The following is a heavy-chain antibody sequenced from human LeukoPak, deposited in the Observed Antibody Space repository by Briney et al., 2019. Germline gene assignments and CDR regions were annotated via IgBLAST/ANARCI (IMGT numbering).Heavy chain of an antibody. CDR2: ISYDGNNK. CDR3: AKDLSLYCGGDCCPDY. Sequence: GGSLRLSCVASGFTFSSYGMHWVRQAPGKGLEWVAVISYDGNNKYYADSVKGRFTISRDKSKNTLYLQMNSLRTEDTAVYYCAKDLSLYCGGDCCPDYWGQGTLVTVSS. V-gene: IGHV3-30*18. J-gene: IGHJ4*02. CDR1: GFTFSSYG. D-gene: IGHD2-21*02.